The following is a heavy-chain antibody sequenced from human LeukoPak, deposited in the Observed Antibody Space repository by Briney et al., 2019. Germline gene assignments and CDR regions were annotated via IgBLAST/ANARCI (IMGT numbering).Heavy chain of an antibody. D-gene: IGHD6-19*01. V-gene: IGHV3-23*01. CDR3: AKDSEGIAVAGTFDP. CDR2: ISGSGGST. Sequence: GGSLRLSCAASGFTFSDYYMSWVRQAPGKGLEWVSAISGSGGSTYYADSVKGRFTISRDNSKNTLYLQMNSLRAEDTAVYYCAKDSEGIAVAGTFDPWGQGTLVTVSS. CDR1: GFTFSDYY. J-gene: IGHJ5*02.